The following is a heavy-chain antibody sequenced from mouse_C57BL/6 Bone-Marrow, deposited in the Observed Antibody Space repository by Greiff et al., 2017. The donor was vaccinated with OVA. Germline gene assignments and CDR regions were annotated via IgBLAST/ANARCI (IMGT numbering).Heavy chain of an antibody. Sequence: VQLQQSGAELARPGASVKLSCKASGYTFTSYGISWVKQRTGQGLEWIGEIYPRSGNTYYNEKFKGKATLTADKSSSTAYMELRSLTSEDSAVYFCARYGIYYGYDVLMDYWGQGTSVTVSS. D-gene: IGHD2-2*01. CDR1: GYTFTSYG. CDR3: ARYGIYYGYDVLMDY. CDR2: IYPRSGNT. V-gene: IGHV1-81*01. J-gene: IGHJ4*01.